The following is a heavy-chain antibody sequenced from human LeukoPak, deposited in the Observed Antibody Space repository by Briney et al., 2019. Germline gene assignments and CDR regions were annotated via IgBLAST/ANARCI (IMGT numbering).Heavy chain of an antibody. CDR3: ARGFDWSPYDTNYFDY. CDR1: GYTFTSYA. D-gene: IGHD3-9*01. V-gene: IGHV1-3*01. Sequence: ASVNVSCKASGYTFTSYAMHWVRQAPGQRLEWMGWINAGNGNTKYSQKFQGRVTITRDTSASTAYMELSSLRSEDTAVYYCARGFDWSPYDTNYFDYWGQGTLVTVSS. J-gene: IGHJ4*02. CDR2: INAGNGNT.